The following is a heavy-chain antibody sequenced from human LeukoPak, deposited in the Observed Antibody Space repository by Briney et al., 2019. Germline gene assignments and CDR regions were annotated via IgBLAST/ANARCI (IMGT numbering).Heavy chain of an antibody. V-gene: IGHV3-30*02. J-gene: IGHJ4*02. D-gene: IGHD4-17*01. Sequence: GGSLRLSCAASGFTVSSNYMSWVRQAPGKGLEWVAFIRYDGSNEYYADSVKGRFTISRDKSKNTLYLQMNSLRAEDTAVYYCARGPMTTVPYFDYWGQGTLVTVSS. CDR1: GFTVSSNY. CDR2: IRYDGSNE. CDR3: ARGPMTTVPYFDY.